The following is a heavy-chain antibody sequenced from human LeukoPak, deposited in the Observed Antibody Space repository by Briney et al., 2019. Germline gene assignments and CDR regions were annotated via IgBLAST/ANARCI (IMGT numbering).Heavy chain of an antibody. CDR3: AKSIKVALSGAYFDP. CDR1: GYTFSNSG. V-gene: IGHV1-18*01. Sequence: ASVKVSCKASGYTFSNSGVSWLRQAPGQGVEWMGWISAYNGNTNYAQKFQDRVAMTTDTSTNTAYMELRSLRSDDTAVYYCAKSIKVALSGAYFDPWGQGTLVTVSS. CDR2: ISAYNGNT. D-gene: IGHD6-19*01. J-gene: IGHJ5*02.